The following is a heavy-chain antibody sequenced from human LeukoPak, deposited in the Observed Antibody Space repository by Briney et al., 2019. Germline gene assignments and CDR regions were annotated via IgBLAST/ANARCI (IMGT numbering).Heavy chain of an antibody. CDR1: GFTFSSYT. CDR3: AKAQYYYGSGDYFDY. J-gene: IGHJ4*02. D-gene: IGHD3-10*01. Sequence: GGSLRLSCAASGFTFSSYTMNWVRQAPGKGLESVSSISSTSIYIYYADSVKGRFTISRDNAKNSLYLQMNSLRAEDTAVYYCAKAQYYYGSGDYFDYWGQGTLVTVSS. CDR2: ISSTSIYI. V-gene: IGHV3-21*04.